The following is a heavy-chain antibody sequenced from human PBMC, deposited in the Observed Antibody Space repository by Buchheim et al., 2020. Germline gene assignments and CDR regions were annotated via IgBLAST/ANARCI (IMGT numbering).Heavy chain of an antibody. V-gene: IGHV3-33*01. CDR3: ARDRGDEWLQVFDY. Sequence: QVQLVESGGGVVQPGRSLRLSCAASGFTFSSYGMHWVRQAPGKGLEWVAVIWYDGSNKYYADSVKGRFTISRDNAKNSLYLQMNSLRDEDTAVYYCARDRGDEWLQVFDYWGQGTL. J-gene: IGHJ4*02. CDR1: GFTFSSYG. D-gene: IGHD3-3*01. CDR2: IWYDGSNK.